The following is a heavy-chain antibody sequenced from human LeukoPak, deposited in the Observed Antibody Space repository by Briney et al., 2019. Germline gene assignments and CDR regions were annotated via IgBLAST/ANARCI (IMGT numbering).Heavy chain of an antibody. V-gene: IGHV3-23*01. CDR3: AKEVAVAGSFFAEYFQH. J-gene: IGHJ1*01. CDR2: ITGSGGAT. CDR1: GFTFSGCA. Sequence: PGGSLRLSCAASGFTFSGCAMSWVRQAPGKGLEWVSSITGSGGATYYSDSVRGRLTISRDNSKSTLYLQINSLRAEDTAVYYCAKEVAVAGSFFAEYFQHWGQGTLVTVSS. D-gene: IGHD6-19*01.